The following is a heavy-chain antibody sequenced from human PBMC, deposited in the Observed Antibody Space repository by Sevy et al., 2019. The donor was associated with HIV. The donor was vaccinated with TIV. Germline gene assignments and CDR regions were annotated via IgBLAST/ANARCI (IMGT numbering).Heavy chain of an antibody. V-gene: IGHV3-11*01. CDR1: GFTFSDYY. D-gene: IGHD3-3*01. Sequence: GGSLRLSCAASGFTFSDYYMSWIRQAPGKGLEWVSYISSSGSTIYYADSVKGRFTISRDNAKNSLYLQMNSLRAEDTAVYYCARDCVLRFLEWLANHMDVWGKGTTVTVSS. CDR3: ARDCVLRFLEWLANHMDV. CDR2: ISSSGSTI. J-gene: IGHJ6*03.